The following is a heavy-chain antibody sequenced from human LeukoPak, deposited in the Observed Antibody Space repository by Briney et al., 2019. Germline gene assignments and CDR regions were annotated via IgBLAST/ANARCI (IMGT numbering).Heavy chain of an antibody. CDR2: INPSGGST. CDR1: GYTFTSYY. CDR3: ARDRVHIYYDSSDPMDY. Sequence: ASVKVSCKASGYTFTSYYMHWVRQAPGQGLEWMGIINPSGGSTSYAQKFQGRVTMTRDTSTSTVYMELSSLRSEDTAVYYCARDRVHIYYDSSDPMDYWGQGTLVTVSS. D-gene: IGHD3-22*01. J-gene: IGHJ4*02. V-gene: IGHV1-46*01.